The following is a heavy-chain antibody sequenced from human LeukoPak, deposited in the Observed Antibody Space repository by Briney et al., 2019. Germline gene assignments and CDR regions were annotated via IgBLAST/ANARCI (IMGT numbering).Heavy chain of an antibody. CDR2: IYSGGGT. V-gene: IGHV3-53*01. CDR3: AGRVDF. Sequence: PGGSLRLSCAASGFTVSSNYMSWVRQAPGKGLEWASLIYSGGGTYYADSVKGRFTISRDNSKNTLYLQMNSLRADDTAVYYCAGRVDFWGQGTLVTVSS. J-gene: IGHJ4*02. D-gene: IGHD3/OR15-3a*01. CDR1: GFTVSSNY.